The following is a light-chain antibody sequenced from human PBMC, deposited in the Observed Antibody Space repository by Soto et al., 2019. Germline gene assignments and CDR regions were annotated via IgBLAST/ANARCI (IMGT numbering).Light chain of an antibody. CDR1: QSVSSS. CDR3: QQCNNWPPLT. CDR2: GAS. J-gene: IGKJ1*01. V-gene: IGKV3-15*01. Sequence: EIVMTQSPATLSVSPGERATLSCRASQSVSSSFAWYQQKPGQAPRLLIYGASTRATGIPARFSGSGSGTEFTLTISSLQSEDFAVYYCQQCNNWPPLTFGQGTQVEIK.